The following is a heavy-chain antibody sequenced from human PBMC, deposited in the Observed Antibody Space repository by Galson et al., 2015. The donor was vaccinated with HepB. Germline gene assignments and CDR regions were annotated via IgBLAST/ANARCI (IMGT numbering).Heavy chain of an antibody. D-gene: IGHD6-6*01. J-gene: IGHJ3*02. V-gene: IGHV1-46*01. CDR1: GYIFTNYC. Sequence: SVKVSCKASGYIFTNYCMHWVRQAPGQGLEWIGIIDPSGGSATYAQRFQGRVTMTRDTSTSTVYLELRSLRSDDTAVYYCARVVAVQMYAFDIWGQGTKVTVSS. CDR3: ARVVAVQMYAFDI. CDR2: IDPSGGSA.